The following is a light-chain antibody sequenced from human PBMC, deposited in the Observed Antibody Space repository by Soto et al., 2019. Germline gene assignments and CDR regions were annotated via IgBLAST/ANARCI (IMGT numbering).Light chain of an antibody. CDR2: DAS. J-gene: IGKJ1*01. V-gene: IGKV3-11*01. CDR1: QIVRKY. CDR3: QQRSKMPLT. Sequence: PPALTVSRGETATLSCRASQIVRKYLAWYQQKPGMAPRLLIYDASNRATGIPARLSGTGYETDFTITISSLQPEDLEIYYCQQRSKMPLTFGHGTKVDIK.